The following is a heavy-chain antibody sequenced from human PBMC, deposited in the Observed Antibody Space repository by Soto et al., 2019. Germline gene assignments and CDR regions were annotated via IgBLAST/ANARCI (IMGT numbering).Heavy chain of an antibody. J-gene: IGHJ6*02. CDR2: IIPIFGTA. D-gene: IGHD6-6*01. V-gene: IGHV1-69*13. CDR3: ARGRYSSSWYYYYGMGV. Sequence: SVKVSCKASGGTFSSYAISWVRQAPGQGLEWMGGIIPIFGTANYAQKFQGRVTITADESTSTAYMELSSLRSEDTAVYYCARGRYSSSWYYYYGMGVWGQGTTVTVSS. CDR1: GGTFSSYA.